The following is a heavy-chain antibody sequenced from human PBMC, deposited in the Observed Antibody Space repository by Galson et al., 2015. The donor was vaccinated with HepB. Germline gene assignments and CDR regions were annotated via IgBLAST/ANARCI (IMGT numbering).Heavy chain of an antibody. J-gene: IGHJ3*02. CDR3: ARDLQNAFDI. D-gene: IGHD4-11*01. CDR1: GGTFSRYT. V-gene: IGHV1-46*01. CDR2: IIPTGGST. Sequence: SVKVSCKASGGTFSRYTISWVRQAPGQGLEWMGIIIPTGGSTTYAQKFQGRITMTRDTSTSTVYMELSSLRSEDTAVYYCARDLQNAFDIWGQGTMVTVSS.